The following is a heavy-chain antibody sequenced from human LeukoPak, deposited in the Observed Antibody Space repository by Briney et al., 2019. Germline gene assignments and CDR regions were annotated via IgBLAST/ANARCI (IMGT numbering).Heavy chain of an antibody. D-gene: IGHD6-13*01. CDR3: ARDSSSAGSSAPFDY. V-gene: IGHV4-39*07. CDR1: GGSISSSSYY. J-gene: IGHJ4*02. Sequence: SETLSLTCTVSGGSISSSSYYWGWIRQPPGKGLEWIGNIYYSGSTYYNPSLKSRVTISVDTSKNQVSLNLNSVTAADTAVYYCARDSSSAGSSAPFDYWGQGTLVTVSS. CDR2: IYYSGST.